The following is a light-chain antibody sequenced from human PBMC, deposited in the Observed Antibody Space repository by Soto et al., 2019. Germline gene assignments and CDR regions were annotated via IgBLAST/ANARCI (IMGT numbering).Light chain of an antibody. CDR1: GSNSGSNT. V-gene: IGLV1-44*01. CDR3: AAWDDSLNGYV. J-gene: IGLJ1*01. Sequence: QSVLTQPPSASGTPGQRVTVSCSGIGSNSGSNTVNWYQQLPGTAPKLLIYSNNQRPSGVPDRFSGSKSGTSASLAIIGLQSEDEADYYCAAWDDSLNGYVFGTGTKVTV. CDR2: SNN.